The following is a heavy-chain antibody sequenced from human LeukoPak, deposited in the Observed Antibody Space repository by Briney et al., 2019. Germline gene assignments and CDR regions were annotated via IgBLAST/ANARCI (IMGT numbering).Heavy chain of an antibody. CDR2: INPSGGST. CDR3: ARGPSITMVRGGQWYYYMDV. J-gene: IGHJ6*03. D-gene: IGHD3-10*01. CDR1: GYTFTGYY. V-gene: IGHV1-46*01. Sequence: ASVKVSCKASGYTFTGYYLHWVRQAPGQGLEWMGLINPSGGSTNYAQKFQGRVTMTRDTSTSTVYMELSSLRSEDTAVYYCARGPSITMVRGGQWYYYMDVWGKGTTVTISS.